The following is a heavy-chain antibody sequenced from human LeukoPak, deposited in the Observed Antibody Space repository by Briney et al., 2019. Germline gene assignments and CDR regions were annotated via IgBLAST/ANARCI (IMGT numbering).Heavy chain of an antibody. V-gene: IGHV3-21*01. J-gene: IGHJ4*02. Sequence: PGGSLRLSCAASGFTFSSYSMNWVRQAPGKGLEWVSSISSSSSYTYYADSVKGRFTISRDNAKNSLYLQMNSLRAEDTAVYYCAGSKDYGDYRSYYWGQGTLV. CDR3: AGSKDYGDYRSYY. CDR1: GFTFSSYS. D-gene: IGHD4-17*01. CDR2: ISSSSSYT.